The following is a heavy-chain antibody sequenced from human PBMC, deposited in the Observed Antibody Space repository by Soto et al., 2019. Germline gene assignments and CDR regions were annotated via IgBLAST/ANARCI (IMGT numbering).Heavy chain of an antibody. V-gene: IGHV3-21*01. D-gene: IGHD6-6*01. CDR2: ISAGSSNI. CDR1: GFTFRTYN. Sequence: EVDLVESGGGLVKPGGSLKLSCAASGFTFRTYNMIWVRQAPGKGLEWVSSISAGSSNIYYAPSVKGLFTISRDNAKYLLYVQINSLRAEGTSVYYCARQYPSSSRHFDHWGEGPLVIVSS. CDR3: ARQYPSSSRHFDH. J-gene: IGHJ4*02.